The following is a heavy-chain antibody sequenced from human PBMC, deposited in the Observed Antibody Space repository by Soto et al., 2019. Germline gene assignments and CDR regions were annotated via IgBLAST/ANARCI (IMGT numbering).Heavy chain of an antibody. Sequence: EVQLVESGGGLGKPGGSLRLSCAASGFTFTRYSMNWVRQAPGKGLEWVSSISSATNYIYYGDSMKGRFTISRDNAKNSLYPEMNSLRAEDTAVYYCARESEDLTSNFDYWGQGTLVTVSS. CDR2: ISSATNYI. V-gene: IGHV3-21*06. J-gene: IGHJ4*02. CDR3: ARESEDLTSNFDY. CDR1: GFTFTRYS.